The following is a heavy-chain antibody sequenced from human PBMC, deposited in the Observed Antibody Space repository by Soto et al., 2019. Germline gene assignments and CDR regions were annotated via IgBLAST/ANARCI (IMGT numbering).Heavy chain of an antibody. CDR3: VKNLDWYAFDY. V-gene: IGHV3-7*01. D-gene: IGHD2-8*02. J-gene: IGHJ4*02. CDR1: GFNFNDCW. Sequence: PGGSLRLSCGASGFNFNDCWMGWVRQAPGKGLEWVAIINKDESQKYYVDSVKGRFTISRDNAKNSVFLQMNSLRVEDTAVYYCVKNLDWYAFDYWGQGTLVTVSS. CDR2: INKDESQK.